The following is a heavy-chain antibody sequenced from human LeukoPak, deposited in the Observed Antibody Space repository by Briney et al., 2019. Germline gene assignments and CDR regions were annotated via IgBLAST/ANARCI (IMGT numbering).Heavy chain of an antibody. Sequence: SETLSLTCTVSGGSISSSSYYWGWIRQPPGKGLEWIGSIYYSGSTYYNPSLKSRVTISVDTSKNQFSLKLSSVTAADTAVYYCARDGYDFWTPSGRYMDVWGKGTTVTVSS. CDR1: GGSISSSSYY. V-gene: IGHV4-39*07. CDR3: ARDGYDFWTPSGRYMDV. J-gene: IGHJ6*03. CDR2: IYYSGST. D-gene: IGHD3-3*01.